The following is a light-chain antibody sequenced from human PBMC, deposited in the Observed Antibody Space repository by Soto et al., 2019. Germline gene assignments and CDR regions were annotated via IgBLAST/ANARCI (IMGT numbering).Light chain of an antibody. CDR2: DAS. CDR1: QDISNY. V-gene: IGKV1-33*01. CDR3: QQYDNLPLT. Sequence: DIQMTQSPSSLSASVGDRVTITCQASQDISNYLNWYQQKPGKAPKLLIYDASNLETGVPSRFSGSGPGTDFTFTISSLQPGDIATYYCQQYDNLPLTFGGGTKVEIK. J-gene: IGKJ4*01.